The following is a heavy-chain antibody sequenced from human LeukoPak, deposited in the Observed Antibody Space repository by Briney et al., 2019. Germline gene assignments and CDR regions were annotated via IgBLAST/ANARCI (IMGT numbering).Heavy chain of an antibody. CDR3: ARGGKAEEDAFDI. CDR2: MNPNSGNT. Sequence: ASVTVSCKASGYTFTSYDINWVRQATGQGLEWMGWMNPNSGNTGYAQKFQGGVTMTRNTSISTAYMELSSLRSEDTAVYYCARGGKAEEDAFDIWGQGTMVTVSS. CDR1: GYTFTSYD. J-gene: IGHJ3*02. V-gene: IGHV1-8*01.